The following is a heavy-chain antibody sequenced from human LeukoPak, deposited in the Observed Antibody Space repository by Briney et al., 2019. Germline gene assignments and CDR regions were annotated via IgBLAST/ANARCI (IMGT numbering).Heavy chain of an antibody. D-gene: IGHD6-13*01. CDR2: IRYDGTNK. V-gene: IGHV3-30*02. CDR3: AREGSSWYYFDY. J-gene: IGHJ4*02. CDR1: GFTFSSYG. Sequence: PGGSLRLSCAASGFTFSSYGMHWVRQAPGKGLEWVAFIRYDGTNKYYADSVKGRFTISRDNFKNTLYLKMNNLRAEDTAVYYCAREGSSWYYFDYWGQGTLVTVSS.